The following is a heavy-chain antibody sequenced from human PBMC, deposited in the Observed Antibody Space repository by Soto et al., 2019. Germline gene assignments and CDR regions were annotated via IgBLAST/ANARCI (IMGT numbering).Heavy chain of an antibody. V-gene: IGHV3-11*01. CDR2: ISSSGITI. CDR3: AVNDYGDHIPFDY. J-gene: IGHJ4*02. Sequence: QVQLVESGGGLVKPGGSLRLSCAASGFTFSDYYMSWIRHAPGKGLEWVSYISSSGITIYYADSVKCRFTISRDNAKNSLYLQMNSLRAEDTAVYYCAVNDYGDHIPFDYWGQGTLVTVSS. D-gene: IGHD4-17*01. CDR1: GFTFSDYY.